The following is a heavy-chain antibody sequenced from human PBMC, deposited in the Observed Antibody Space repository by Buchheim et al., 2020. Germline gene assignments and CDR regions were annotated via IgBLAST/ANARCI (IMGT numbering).Heavy chain of an antibody. CDR3: ARTYSSSWYWYYYYGMDV. D-gene: IGHD6-13*01. Sequence: QLQLQESGPGLVKPSETLSLTCTVSGGSISSSSYYWGWIRQPPGKGLEWIGSIYYSGSTYYNPSLKSRVTISVDTSKNQFSLKLSSVTAADTAVYYCARTYSSSWYWYYYYGMDVWGQGTT. V-gene: IGHV4-39*01. J-gene: IGHJ6*02. CDR1: GGSISSSSYY. CDR2: IYYSGST.